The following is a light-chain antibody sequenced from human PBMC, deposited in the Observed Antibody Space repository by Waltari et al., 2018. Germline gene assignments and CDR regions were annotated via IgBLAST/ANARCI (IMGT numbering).Light chain of an antibody. J-gene: IGLJ3*02. V-gene: IGLV1-44*01. CDR3: AAWDDSLNGRWV. CDR2: SNN. Sequence: QSVPPPPPPASGTPGPRVTIPCSGSSPNFGSNNANWYQQLPRTAPKCLIYSNNQRPSGVPDRFSGSKSGTSASLAISGLQSEDEADYYCAAWDDSLNGRWVFGGGTKLTVL. CDR1: SPNFGSNN.